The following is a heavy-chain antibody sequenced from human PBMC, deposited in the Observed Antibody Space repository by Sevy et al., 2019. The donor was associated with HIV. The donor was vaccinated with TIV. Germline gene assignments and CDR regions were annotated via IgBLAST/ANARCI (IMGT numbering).Heavy chain of an antibody. CDR1: GGSISSGSYY. J-gene: IGHJ6*03. D-gene: IGHD3-9*01. V-gene: IGHV4-61*02. CDR3: ARAVMDDILTGYYGAMDV. CDR2: IYTSGST. Sequence: SETLSLTCTVSGGSISSGSYYWSWIRQPAGKGLEWIGRIYTSGSTNYNPSPKSRVSISVETSKNQFSLKLSSVTAADTAVYYCARAVMDDILTGYYGAMDVWGKGTTVTVSS.